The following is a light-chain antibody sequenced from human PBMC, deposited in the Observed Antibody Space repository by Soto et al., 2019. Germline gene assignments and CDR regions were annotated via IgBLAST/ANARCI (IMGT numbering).Light chain of an antibody. CDR2: DVN. J-gene: IGLJ2*01. Sequence: QSVPTQPRSVSGSPGQSVIISCTGTSSDVGGYEYVSWFQQSPDKAPKLIIYDVNNRPSGVPDHFSGSKSGNTASLTISGLQAEDEADYYCCSYAGTYTPVVFGGGTKLTVL. V-gene: IGLV2-11*01. CDR3: CSYAGTYTPVV. CDR1: SSDVGGYEY.